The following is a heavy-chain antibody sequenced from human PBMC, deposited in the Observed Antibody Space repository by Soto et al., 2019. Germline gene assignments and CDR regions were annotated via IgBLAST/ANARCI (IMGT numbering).Heavy chain of an antibody. CDR1: GFTVSSNY. D-gene: IGHD4-17*01. Sequence: PGGSLRLSCAASGFTVSSNYMSWVRQAPGKGLEWVSVIYSGGSTYYADSVKGRFTISRDNSKNTLYLQMNSLRAEDTAVYYCARRRDYGDYSYFDYWGQGTLVTVSS. J-gene: IGHJ4*02. CDR3: ARRRDYGDYSYFDY. V-gene: IGHV3-66*04. CDR2: IYSGGST.